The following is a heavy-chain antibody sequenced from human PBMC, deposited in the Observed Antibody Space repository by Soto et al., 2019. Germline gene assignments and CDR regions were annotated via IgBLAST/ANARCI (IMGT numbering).Heavy chain of an antibody. D-gene: IGHD3-10*01. Sequence: QVQLVQSGAEVKKPGASVKVSCKASGYTFTSYGISWVRQAPGQGLEWMGWISAYNGNTNYAQKLQGRVTMTTDTSTSTAYMELRSLRSDDTAVYYCASHYYGSGSYYNHHYYYGMDVWGQGTTVTVSS. V-gene: IGHV1-18*04. J-gene: IGHJ6*02. CDR1: GYTFTSYG. CDR3: ASHYYGSGSYYNHHYYYGMDV. CDR2: ISAYNGNT.